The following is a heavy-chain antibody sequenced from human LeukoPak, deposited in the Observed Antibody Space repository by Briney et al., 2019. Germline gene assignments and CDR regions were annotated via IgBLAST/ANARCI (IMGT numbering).Heavy chain of an antibody. Sequence: GGSLRLSCGASGFPYRSYEMNWVRQAPGRGLEWASYFSCSGRNIFYADSVKGRFTISRDNAKNSVYLQMHSESGEDAAVYYCERGSLTGDYDMEVWGQGTMVTVSS. V-gene: IGHV3-48*03. CDR3: ERGSLTGDYDMEV. CDR2: FSCSGRNI. J-gene: IGHJ6*02. D-gene: IGHD1-20*01. CDR1: GFPYRSYE.